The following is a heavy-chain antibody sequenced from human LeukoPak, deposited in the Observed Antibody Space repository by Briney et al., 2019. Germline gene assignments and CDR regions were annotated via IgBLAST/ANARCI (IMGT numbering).Heavy chain of an antibody. Sequence: GGTLRLSCAASGVTFSTYAMAWVRQAPGKGLEWVSAISGSGGSTYYADSVKGRFTISRHISKNTLYLQMNSPAAGHTAVFCCAKGGSGSYYYGGYCDYRGQGDLGTVSS. CDR3: AKGGSGSYYYGGYCDY. V-gene: IGHV3-23*01. J-gene: IGHJ4*02. CDR2: ISGSGGST. D-gene: IGHD1-26*01. CDR1: GVTFSTYA.